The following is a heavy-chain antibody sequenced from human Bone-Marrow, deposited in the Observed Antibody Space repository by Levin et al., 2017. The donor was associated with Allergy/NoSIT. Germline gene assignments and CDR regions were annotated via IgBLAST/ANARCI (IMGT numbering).Heavy chain of an antibody. CDR2: IKSKTDGGTT. D-gene: IGHD3-16*02. J-gene: IGHJ4*02. CDR3: TMERSYYDYIWGSYRYG. Sequence: LSLTCAASGFTFSNAWMSWVRQAPGKGLEWVGRIKSKTDGGTTDYAAPVKGRFTISRDDSKNTLYLQMNSLKTEDTAVYYCTMERSYYDYIWGSYRYGWGQGTLVTVSS. V-gene: IGHV3-15*01. CDR1: GFTFSNAW.